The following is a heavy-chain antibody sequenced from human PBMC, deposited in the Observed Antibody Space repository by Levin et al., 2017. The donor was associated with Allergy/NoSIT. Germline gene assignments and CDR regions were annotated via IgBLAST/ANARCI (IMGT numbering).Heavy chain of an antibody. V-gene: IGHV4-59*01. D-gene: IGHD3-10*01. CDR1: GVSMDHYY. Sequence: SQTLSLTCTVSGVSMDHYYWTWIRQPSGKGLEWIGYVHYTGKPNYNPSLDSRVTISVDTFKSQFSLQLRSVTAGDTAVCYCASSPGFYLGLDYWGPGTLVPVSS. CDR3: ASSPGFYLGLDY. J-gene: IGHJ4*02. CDR2: VHYTGKP.